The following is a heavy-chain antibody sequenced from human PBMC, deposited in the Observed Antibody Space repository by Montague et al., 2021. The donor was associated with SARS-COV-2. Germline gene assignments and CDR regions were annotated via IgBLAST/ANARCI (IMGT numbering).Heavy chain of an antibody. CDR2: IDPDGSTK. J-gene: IGHJ6*02. V-gene: IGHV3-7*01. CDR3: AGWFGEQNV. CDR1: GFTFSTSW. Sequence: SLRLSWAASGFTFSTSWMNWVRQTPEKGLEWVANIDPDGSTKSYVDSVKGRVTMTRDNAKNSLSLHINSLRVDDTAVYYCAGWFGEQNVWGQGTTVTVSS. D-gene: IGHD3-10*01.